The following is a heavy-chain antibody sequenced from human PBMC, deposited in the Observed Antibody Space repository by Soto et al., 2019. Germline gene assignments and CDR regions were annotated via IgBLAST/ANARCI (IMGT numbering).Heavy chain of an antibody. CDR2: IDRGSRTI. V-gene: IGHV3-48*03. CDR1: GYTSSSHA. Sequence: PGGSLRPACAAPGYTSSSHAMDWVRQAPGKGLEWVSYIDRGSRTIYYADSVKGRFIISRDNAKNSLYLQMNSLRAEDTAVYYCARDLTGYAMDVWGHGTKVPVS. D-gene: IGHD2-2*01. J-gene: IGHJ6*02. CDR3: ARDLTGYAMDV.